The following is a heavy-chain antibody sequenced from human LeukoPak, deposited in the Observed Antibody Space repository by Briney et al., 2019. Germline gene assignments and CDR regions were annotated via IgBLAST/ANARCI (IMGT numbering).Heavy chain of an antibody. Sequence: GGSLRLSCAASGFTFSSYWMHWVRQAPGKGLIWVLRINSDGSSTSYADSVKGRFTISRDIAKNTLYLQMNSLRAEDTAVYYCARDGANWDFDYWGQGTLVTVSS. CDR2: INSDGSST. CDR3: ARDGANWDFDY. J-gene: IGHJ4*02. D-gene: IGHD3-10*01. CDR1: GFTFSSYW. V-gene: IGHV3-74*01.